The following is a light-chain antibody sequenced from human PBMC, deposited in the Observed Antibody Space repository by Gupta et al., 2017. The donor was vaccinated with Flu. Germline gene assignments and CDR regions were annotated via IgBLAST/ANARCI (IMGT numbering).Light chain of an antibody. V-gene: IGKV1-5*03. CDR1: QILNNW. Sequence: DIQMTQSPSTLPASIGDRVTITFRASQILNNWLAWYHHKPGKAPKRLIETASTLESGVPSRFSGSGSGTEFTRTSSSLQPDDFATYFCLQYYEYSRTFGQGTRVEIK. CDR3: LQYYEYSRT. J-gene: IGKJ1*01. CDR2: TAS.